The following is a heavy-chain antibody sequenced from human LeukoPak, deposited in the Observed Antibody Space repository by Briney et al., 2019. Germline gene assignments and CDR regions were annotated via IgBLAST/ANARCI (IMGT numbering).Heavy chain of an antibody. CDR2: ITSGSGSNV. D-gene: IGHD6-13*01. J-gene: IGHJ4*02. CDR1: GFTFSSHA. Sequence: GGSLRLSCAASGFTFSSHAMSWVRQAPGKGLEWVSAITSGSGSNVYYTDSLKGRSTISRDNSKNTLYLHMNSLRAEDTAVYYCARHGSWSFDYWGQGTLLTVSA. V-gene: IGHV3-23*01. CDR3: ARHGSWSFDY.